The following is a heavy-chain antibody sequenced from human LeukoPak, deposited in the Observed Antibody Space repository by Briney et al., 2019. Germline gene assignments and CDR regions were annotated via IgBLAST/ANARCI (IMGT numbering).Heavy chain of an antibody. CDR3: ARGGKAAVRFDL. Sequence: SQTLSLTCTVSGGSISSGDYYWSWVRQPPGKGLEWIGYIYYSGSTYYNPSLKSRVTISVDTSKNQFSLKLSSVTAADTAVYYCARGGKAAVRFDLWGRGTLVTVSS. V-gene: IGHV4-30-4*01. CDR2: IYYSGST. J-gene: IGHJ2*01. D-gene: IGHD2-15*01. CDR1: GGSISSGDYY.